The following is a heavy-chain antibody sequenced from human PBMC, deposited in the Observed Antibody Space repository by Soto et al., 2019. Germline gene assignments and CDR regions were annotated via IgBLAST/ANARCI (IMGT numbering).Heavy chain of an antibody. CDR1: GFTFSAYW. V-gene: IGHV3-74*01. Sequence: HPGGSLRLSCVASGFTFSAYWMHWVRQVPGKGLVWVSRINGDGSTTTYADSLKGRFTISRDNARNTLYLQMHSLRAEDTALYYCTRALGYNWNLYSGMDVWGQGTRVTVSS. D-gene: IGHD1-7*01. CDR2: INGDGSTT. CDR3: TRALGYNWNLYSGMDV. J-gene: IGHJ6*02.